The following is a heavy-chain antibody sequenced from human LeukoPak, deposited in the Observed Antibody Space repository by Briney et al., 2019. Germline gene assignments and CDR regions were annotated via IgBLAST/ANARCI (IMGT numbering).Heavy chain of an antibody. CDR2: ISAYNGNT. Sequence: GASVKVSCKASGYTFTSYDISWVRQAPGQGLEWMGWISAYNGNTNYAQKLQGRVTMTTDTSTSTAYMELRSLRSDDTAVYYCARDVGDIVVVPAAYTFDYWGQGTLVTVSS. J-gene: IGHJ4*02. V-gene: IGHV1-18*01. D-gene: IGHD2-2*01. CDR1: GYTFTSYD. CDR3: ARDVGDIVVVPAAYTFDY.